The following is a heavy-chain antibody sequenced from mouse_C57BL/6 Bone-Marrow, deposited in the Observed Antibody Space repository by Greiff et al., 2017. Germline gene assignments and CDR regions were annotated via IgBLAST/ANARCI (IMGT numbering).Heavy chain of an antibody. V-gene: IGHV1-55*01. CDR3: ARFTTVVASPYWYFDV. CDR2: IYPGSGST. J-gene: IGHJ1*03. D-gene: IGHD1-1*01. CDR1: GYTFTSYW. Sequence: QVQLQQPGAELVKPGASVKMSCKASGYTFTSYWITWVKQRPGQGLEWIGDIYPGSGSTNYNEKFKSKATLTVDTSSSTAYMQLSSLTSEDSAVYYCARFTTVVASPYWYFDVWGTGTTVTVSS.